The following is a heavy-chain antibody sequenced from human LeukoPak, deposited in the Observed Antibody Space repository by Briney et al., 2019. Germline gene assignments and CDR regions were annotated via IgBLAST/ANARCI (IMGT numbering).Heavy chain of an antibody. CDR2: ISSSTTTT. CDR3: ARDPIVTTIQRFDY. J-gene: IGHJ4*02. CDR1: GFTFSPYS. Sequence: GGSLRLSCTAAGFTFSPYSMSWVRQAPGKGLEWVSYISSSTTTTYYADSVKGRFTISRDNAENSLFLQMNSLRAEDTAVYYCARDPIVTTIQRFDYWGRGNLVTVSS. D-gene: IGHD5-12*01. V-gene: IGHV3-48*01.